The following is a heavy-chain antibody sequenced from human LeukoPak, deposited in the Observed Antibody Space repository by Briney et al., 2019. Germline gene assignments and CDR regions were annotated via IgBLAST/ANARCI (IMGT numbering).Heavy chain of an antibody. D-gene: IGHD3-22*01. V-gene: IGHV4-4*07. CDR2: IYTSGST. CDR3: ARDRSVSGYDAFDI. CDR1: GYSISSSYY. J-gene: IGHJ3*02. Sequence: SETLSLTCTVSGYSISSSYYWSWIRQPAGKGLEWIGRIYTSGSTNYNPTLKSRVTMSVDTSKNQFSLKLSSVTAADTAVYYCARDRSVSGYDAFDIWGQGTMVTVSS.